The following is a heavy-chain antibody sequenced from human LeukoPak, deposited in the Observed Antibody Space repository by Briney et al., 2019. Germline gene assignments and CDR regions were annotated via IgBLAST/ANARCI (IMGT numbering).Heavy chain of an antibody. V-gene: IGHV3-21*06. D-gene: IGHD6-13*01. CDR3: ARVAEAAAFDS. CDR2: ISSSSRYI. CDR1: GFTFRSYS. Sequence: PGGSLRLSCVASGFTFRSYSMNWVRQAPGKGLEWVSSISSSSRYIYYADSMKGRFTISRDNSKNSLYLRMNSLRAEDTAVYYCARVAEAAAFDSWGQGTLVTVSS. J-gene: IGHJ4*02.